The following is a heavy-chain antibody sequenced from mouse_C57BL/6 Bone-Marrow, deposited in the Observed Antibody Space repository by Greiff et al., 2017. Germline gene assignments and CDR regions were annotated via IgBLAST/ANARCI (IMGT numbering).Heavy chain of an antibody. CDR3: ARVLLRAMDY. CDR1: GFNIKDYY. J-gene: IGHJ4*01. V-gene: IGHV14-2*01. CDR2: IDPEDGET. Sequence: EVQLQQSGAELVKPGASVKLSCTASGFNIKDYYMHWVKQRTEQGLEWIGRIDPEDGETKYAPIFPGKATITADTSSTTAYLQLSSLTSEDTAVYYGARVLLRAMDYWGQGTSVTVSS. D-gene: IGHD1-1*01.